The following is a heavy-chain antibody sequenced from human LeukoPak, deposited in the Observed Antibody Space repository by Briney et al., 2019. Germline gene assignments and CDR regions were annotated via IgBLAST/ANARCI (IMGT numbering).Heavy chain of an antibody. CDR1: GGSLSSSSYY. V-gene: IGHV4-39*07. J-gene: IGHJ4*02. CDR3: VTEEAMATDY. Sequence: SETLSLTCTDSGGSLSSSSYYWGWIRQPPGTRLEWIGSIYYSGSTFYNPSLKSRVTISVDTSKNQFSLKLSSVTAADTAVYYCVTEEAMATDYWGQGTLVTISS. CDR2: IYYSGST. D-gene: IGHD5-18*01.